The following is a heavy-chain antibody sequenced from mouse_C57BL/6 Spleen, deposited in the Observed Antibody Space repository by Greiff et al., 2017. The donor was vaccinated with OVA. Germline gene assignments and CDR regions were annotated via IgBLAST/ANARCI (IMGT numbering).Heavy chain of an antibody. Sequence: EVQLQESEGGLVQPGSSMKLSCTASGFTFSDYYMAWVRQVPEKGLEWVANINYDGSSTYYLDSLKSRFIISRDNAKNILYLQMSSLKSEDTATYYCARGGYYWYFDVWGTGTTVTVSS. CDR1: GFTFSDYY. D-gene: IGHD2-2*01. J-gene: IGHJ1*03. V-gene: IGHV5-16*01. CDR2: INYDGSST. CDR3: ARGGYYWYFDV.